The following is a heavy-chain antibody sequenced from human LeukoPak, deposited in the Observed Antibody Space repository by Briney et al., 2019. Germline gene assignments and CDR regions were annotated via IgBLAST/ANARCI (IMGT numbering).Heavy chain of an antibody. CDR3: ARPILGYCSSTSCPPFDY. CDR2: ISSSSSCI. CDR1: GFTFSSYS. V-gene: IGHV3-21*01. Sequence: PGGSLRLSCAASGFTFSSYSMNWVRQAPGKGLEWVSSISSSSSCIYYADSVKGRFTISRDNAKNSLYLQMNSLRAEDTAVYYCARPILGYCSSTSCPPFDYWGQGTLVTVSS. J-gene: IGHJ4*02. D-gene: IGHD2-2*01.